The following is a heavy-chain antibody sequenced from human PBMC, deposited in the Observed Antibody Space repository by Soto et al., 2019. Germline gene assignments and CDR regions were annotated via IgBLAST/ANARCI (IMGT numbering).Heavy chain of an antibody. CDR1: GASIRSYH. Sequence: QVQLQESGPGXVKPSETLSLTCAVSGASIRSYHWSWIRQPAGKGLEWIGRMQHTGNTNYNPALKSRVTMSVDTSNNQISLKMTSVTAADPAVYFCAKDVSSRRWFDPWGQGILVIVSS. V-gene: IGHV4-4*07. J-gene: IGHJ5*02. D-gene: IGHD3-16*01. CDR2: MQHTGNT. CDR3: AKDVSSRRWFDP.